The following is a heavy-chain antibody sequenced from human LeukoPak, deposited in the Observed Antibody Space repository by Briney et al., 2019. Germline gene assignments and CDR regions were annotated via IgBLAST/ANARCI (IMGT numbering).Heavy chain of an antibody. CDR2: IHPVNSDT. J-gene: IGHJ3*02. CDR1: GYSFTSYW. Sequence: GESLKISCRGSGYSFTSYWIGWVRQMPGKGLEWMGIIHPVNSDTIYTPSFQGQVTLSADKSISTAYLQWSSPKASDTAMYYCARRGYYDSSRAFDIWGQGTMVTVSS. V-gene: IGHV5-51*01. D-gene: IGHD3-22*01. CDR3: ARRGYYDSSRAFDI.